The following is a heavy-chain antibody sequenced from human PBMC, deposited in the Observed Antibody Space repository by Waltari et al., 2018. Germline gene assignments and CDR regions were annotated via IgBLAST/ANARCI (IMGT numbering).Heavy chain of an antibody. CDR3: ARPSRDGYNSAYYFDY. D-gene: IGHD5-12*01. CDR1: GGSISSSSYY. J-gene: IGHJ4*02. V-gene: IGHV4-39*01. Sequence: QLQLQESGPGLVKPSETLSLTCTVSGGSISSSSYYWGWIRQPPGKGLEWIGSIYYSGSTYYNPPLKSRVTISVDTSKNQFSLKLSSVTAADTAVYYCARPSRDGYNSAYYFDYWGQGTLVTVSS. CDR2: IYYSGST.